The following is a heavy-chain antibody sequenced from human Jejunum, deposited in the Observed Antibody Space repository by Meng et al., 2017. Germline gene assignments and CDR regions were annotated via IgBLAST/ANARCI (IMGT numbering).Heavy chain of an antibody. Sequence: GESLKISCTTSGFTFGDYAMSWFRQAPGKGLEWVGFIRSKPYGGTIECAASVKGRFTMSRDDYKSIAYLEMNSLKTEDTAVYFCTRGAYRYCIGGGCFDYWGQGTLVTVSS. CDR3: TRGAYRYCIGGGCFDY. V-gene: IGHV3-49*03. CDR1: GFTFGDYA. D-gene: IGHD2-15*01. J-gene: IGHJ4*02. CDR2: IRSKPYGGTI.